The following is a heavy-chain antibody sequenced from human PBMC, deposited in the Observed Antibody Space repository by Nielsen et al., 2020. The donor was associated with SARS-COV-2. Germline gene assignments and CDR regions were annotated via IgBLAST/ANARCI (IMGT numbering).Heavy chain of an antibody. J-gene: IGHJ6*03. V-gene: IGHV3-7*01. CDR2: IKEDGSDK. CDR3: ARGSGSTEGYFYGRYYYYYMDV. D-gene: IGHD5-18*01. Sequence: WIRQPPGKGLEWMASIKEDGSDKYCVDSVRGRFTISRDNAKNSLYLQMNSLRAEDTSVYYCARGSGSTEGYFYGRYYYYYMDVWGKGTTVTVSS.